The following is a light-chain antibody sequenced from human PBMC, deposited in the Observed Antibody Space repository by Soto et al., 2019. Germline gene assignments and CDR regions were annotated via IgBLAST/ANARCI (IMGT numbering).Light chain of an antibody. CDR1: SSVVGGYNY. V-gene: IGLV2-14*01. Sequence: QSALTQPASVSGSPGQSITISCTGTSSVVGGYNYVSWYQQHPGKAPKLVIYDVSNRTSGVSNRFSGSKSGNTASLTISGLQAEDEADYDCSSYTSTSTWVFGGGTKLTVL. CDR2: DVS. CDR3: SSYTSTSTWV. J-gene: IGLJ3*02.